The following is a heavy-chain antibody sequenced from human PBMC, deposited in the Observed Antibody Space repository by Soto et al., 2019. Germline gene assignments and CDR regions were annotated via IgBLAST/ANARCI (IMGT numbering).Heavy chain of an antibody. CDR1: GFSLSTGGMC. V-gene: IGHV2-70*11. Sequence: GSGPTLVNPTQTVTLTCTFSGFSLSTGGMCESWTRQPPGKALEWLARIDWDDDKYYSTSLKTRLNISKDTSKNQVVLTMTKMDPVDTATYYCARDIAVAGTGGMDVWGQGTTVTVSS. CDR2: IDWDDDK. CDR3: ARDIAVAGTGGMDV. D-gene: IGHD6-19*01. J-gene: IGHJ6*02.